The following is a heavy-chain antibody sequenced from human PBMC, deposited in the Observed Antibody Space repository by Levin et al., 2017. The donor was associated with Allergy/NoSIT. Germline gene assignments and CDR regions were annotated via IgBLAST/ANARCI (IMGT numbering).Heavy chain of an antibody. CDR1: GGSISSYY. J-gene: IGHJ4*02. D-gene: IGHD3-22*01. V-gene: IGHV4-59*01. CDR3: ARAGDSSGNFDY. Sequence: ESLKISCTVSGGSISSYYWSWIRQPPGKGLEWIGYIYYSGSTNYNPSLKSRVTISVDTSKNQFSLKLSSVTAADTAVYYCARAGDSSGNFDYWGQGTLVTVSS. CDR2: IYYSGST.